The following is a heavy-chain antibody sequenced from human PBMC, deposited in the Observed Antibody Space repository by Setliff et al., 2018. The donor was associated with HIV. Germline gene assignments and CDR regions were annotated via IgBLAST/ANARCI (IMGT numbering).Heavy chain of an antibody. J-gene: IGHJ4*02. V-gene: IGHV4-34*01. CDR3: ASGTVMATGDY. CDR1: GGSISSYY. Sequence: SETLSLTCSVSGGSISSYYWSWIRQPPGKGLEWIGEINHSGSTHYNPSLKSRVTISIDTSKHQFSLRLTSVTAADTAVYYCASGTVMATGDYWGQGTLVTVSS. CDR2: INHSGST. D-gene: IGHD5-12*01.